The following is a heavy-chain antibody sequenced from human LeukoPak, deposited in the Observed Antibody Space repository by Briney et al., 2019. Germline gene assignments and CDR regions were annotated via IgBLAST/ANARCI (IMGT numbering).Heavy chain of an antibody. V-gene: IGHV6-1*01. CDR1: GDILSSNRAA. D-gene: IGHD6-25*01. CDR3: ARDLRYSSDWRRGNWFDP. J-gene: IGHJ5*02. CDR2: TYNRSKLYN. Sequence: PSQTLSLTCALSGDILSSNRAAWNWIRQSPSRGLEWLVRTYNRSKLYNDYAVSVKSRITINPDTSKTQLSLHLNPVTPEDTPGYYCARDLRYSSDWRRGNWFDPWGQGTLVTVSP.